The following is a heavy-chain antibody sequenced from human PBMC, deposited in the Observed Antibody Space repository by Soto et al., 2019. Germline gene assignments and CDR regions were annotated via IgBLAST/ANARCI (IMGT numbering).Heavy chain of an antibody. CDR3: ARDRPTYSGSYLDY. V-gene: IGHV4-30-4*01. Sequence: QVQLQESGPGLVKPSQTLSLTCTVSGGSISSGDYYWSWIRQPPGKGLEWIGYIYYSGSTYYNPYLKRRVTIAVDPSKHQFSLKLSSVTAADTAVYYCARDRPTYSGSYLDYWGQGTLVTVSS. CDR2: IYYSGST. D-gene: IGHD1-26*01. J-gene: IGHJ4*02. CDR1: GGSISSGDYY.